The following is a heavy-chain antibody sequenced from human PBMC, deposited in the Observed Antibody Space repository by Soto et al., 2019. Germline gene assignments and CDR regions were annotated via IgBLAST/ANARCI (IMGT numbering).Heavy chain of an antibody. CDR2: ISFDGEDS. Sequence: QVVLVESGGGVVQPGRSLRLSCAASGFVFSDYAMHWIRQAPGKGLEWLTFISFDGEDSYYADSVKGRFAISRDSSKNTLYLQMNSLRLEATAVYYCARSEHGYNAFDYWGRGTLVTVSS. J-gene: IGHJ4*02. D-gene: IGHD5-12*01. CDR1: GFVFSDYA. V-gene: IGHV3-30*09. CDR3: ARSEHGYNAFDY.